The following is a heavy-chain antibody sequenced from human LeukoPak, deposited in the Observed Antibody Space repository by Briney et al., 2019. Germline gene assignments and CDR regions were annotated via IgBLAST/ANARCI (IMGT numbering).Heavy chain of an antibody. D-gene: IGHD2-15*01. J-gene: IGHJ4*02. CDR2: VYYSGST. CDR3: ARIHRYCSGGACYVLDN. Sequence: SETLSLTCVVSGGSVSGYYWGWIRQPPGRGLEWIGYVYYSGSTNYNPSFKGRITISVDTSRNQFSLQLSSVTAADTAVYYCARIHRYCSGGACYVLDNWGQGTLVAVSS. V-gene: IGHV4-59*02. CDR1: GGSVSGYY.